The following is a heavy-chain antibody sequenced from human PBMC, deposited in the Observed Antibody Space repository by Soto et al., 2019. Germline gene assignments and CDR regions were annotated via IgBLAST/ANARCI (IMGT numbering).Heavy chain of an antibody. CDR2: IYYTGST. CDR3: ASHSGGYNGFDISY. D-gene: IGHD5-12*01. V-gene: IGHV4-59*08. Sequence: QVQLQESGPGLVKPSETLSLTCTVSGGSISSYYWSWIRQPPGKGLEWIGYIYYTGSTNYNPSLKSRVTISVDTSKNQFSLGLTSVTAADTAVYYCASHSGGYNGFDISYWGQGALVTVSS. J-gene: IGHJ4*02. CDR1: GGSISSYY.